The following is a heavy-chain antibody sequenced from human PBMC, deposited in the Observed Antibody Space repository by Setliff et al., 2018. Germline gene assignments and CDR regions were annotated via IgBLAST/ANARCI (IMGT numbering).Heavy chain of an antibody. CDR3: ARSPSSGAYWNPRPFYSDY. J-gene: IGHJ4*02. CDR1: GGSISTYY. CDR2: IYYSGRT. Sequence: SETLSLTCTVSGGSISTYYWSWIRQPPGKGLEWIGYIYYSGRTNYNPSLRSRVTISVDTSKNQFSLKVSSVTAADTAVYYCARSPSSGAYWNPRPFYSDYWARGTLVTVSS. V-gene: IGHV4-59*08. D-gene: IGHD1-26*01.